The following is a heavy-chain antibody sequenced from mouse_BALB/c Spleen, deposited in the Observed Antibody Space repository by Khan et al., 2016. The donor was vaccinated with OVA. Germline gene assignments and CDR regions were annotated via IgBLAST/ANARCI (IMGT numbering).Heavy chain of an antibody. D-gene: IGHD2-1*01. V-gene: IGHV1-62-2*01. CDR1: GYTFTEYI. CDR2: FYPGSGSI. Sequence: QIQLVQSGAGLVKPGASVKLSCKASGYTFTEYIIHWVKQRSGQGLEWIGWFYPGSGSIEYNEKFKDKATLTADKSSSTVYLELSRLTSEDSAVYFCARQIFYGNYNYAMDYWGQGTSVTVSS. CDR3: ARQIFYGNYNYAMDY. J-gene: IGHJ4*01.